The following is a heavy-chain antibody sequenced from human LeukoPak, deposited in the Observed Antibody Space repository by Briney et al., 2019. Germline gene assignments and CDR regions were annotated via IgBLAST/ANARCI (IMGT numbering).Heavy chain of an antibody. V-gene: IGHV1-18*01. CDR2: ISAYNGKT. D-gene: IGHD3-22*01. CDR1: GYTFSSYG. J-gene: IGHJ4*02. Sequence: ASVKVSCKASGYTFSSYGISWVRQAPGQGLEWMAGISAYNGKTNYAQKLRGRVTMTTDTSTSTAYMELRSLRSDDTAIYYCARDRNPYYDGSGYGYCWGQGTLVTVSS. CDR3: ARDRNPYYDGSGYGYC.